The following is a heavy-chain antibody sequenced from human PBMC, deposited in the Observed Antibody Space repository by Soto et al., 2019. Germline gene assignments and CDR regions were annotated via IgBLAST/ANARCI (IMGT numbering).Heavy chain of an antibody. CDR2: ISGSGGST. CDR3: AKGAPYYYDSSGYYRVNYYYYYGMDV. J-gene: IGHJ6*02. Sequence: GGSLRLFCAASGFTFSSYAMSWVRQAPGKGLEWVSAISGSGGSTYYADSVKGRFTISRDNSKNTLYLQMNSLRAEDTAVYYCAKGAPYYYDSSGYYRVNYYYYYGMDVWGQGTTVTVSS. V-gene: IGHV3-23*01. CDR1: GFTFSSYA. D-gene: IGHD3-22*01.